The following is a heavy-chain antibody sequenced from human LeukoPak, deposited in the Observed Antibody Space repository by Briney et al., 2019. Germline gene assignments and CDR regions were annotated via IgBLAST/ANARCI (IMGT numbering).Heavy chain of an antibody. D-gene: IGHD2-2*01. CDR2: MSSSSGYI. J-gene: IGHJ6*02. Sequence: GGSLRLSCAASGFTFSSYSMNWGRQAPGKGLEWVSSMSSSSGYINYADSLKGRFAVSRDNAKNSLSLQMNSLRAEDTAVYYCARSNDCISTSCYGGMDVWGQGTTVTVSS. CDR1: GFTFSSYS. CDR3: ARSNDCISTSCYGGMDV. V-gene: IGHV3-21*01.